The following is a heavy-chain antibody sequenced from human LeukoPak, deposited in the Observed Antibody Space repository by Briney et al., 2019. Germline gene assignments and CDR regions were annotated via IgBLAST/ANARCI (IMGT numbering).Heavy chain of an antibody. CDR2: IYPGDSDT. Sequence: PGESLNISCKGSGYSFTNYWIGWVRQTPGKGLEWMGIIYPGDSDTRYSPSFQGQVTISADKSISTAYLQWSSLKASDTAMYYCASQYYYGSGSYYWNLWGQGTLVTVSS. J-gene: IGHJ5*02. CDR3: ASQYYYGSGSYYWNL. D-gene: IGHD3-10*01. V-gene: IGHV5-51*01. CDR1: GYSFTNYW.